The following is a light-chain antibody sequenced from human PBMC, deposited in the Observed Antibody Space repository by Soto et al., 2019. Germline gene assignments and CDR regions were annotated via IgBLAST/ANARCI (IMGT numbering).Light chain of an antibody. CDR2: GAS. CDR3: QQRSNWPPIT. J-gene: IGKJ5*01. V-gene: IGKV3D-20*02. CDR1: QSVSSSY. Sequence: EIVLTQSPGTLSLSAGERAGLYCRASQSVSSSYLAWYQQKPGQATRLIIYGASSRANGIPDRFSGSGSGTDFTLTISSLEPEDFAVYYCQQRSNWPPITFGQGTRLEIK.